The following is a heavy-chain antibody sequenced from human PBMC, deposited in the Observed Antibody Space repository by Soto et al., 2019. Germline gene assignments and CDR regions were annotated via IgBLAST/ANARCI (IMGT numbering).Heavy chain of an antibody. D-gene: IGHD3-16*01. CDR3: ARLLDSWGEPHYFDS. V-gene: IGHV1-69*13. J-gene: IGHJ4*02. CDR1: GGTFRNHV. CDR2: IIPIIGTP. Sequence: SVKVSCKASGGTFRNHVFNWVRQAPGQGLEWMGGIIPIIGTPNYAQKFQGRVTITADASTNTVYLQWRSLQASDTAMYYCARLLDSWGEPHYFDSWGQGTAVTVSS.